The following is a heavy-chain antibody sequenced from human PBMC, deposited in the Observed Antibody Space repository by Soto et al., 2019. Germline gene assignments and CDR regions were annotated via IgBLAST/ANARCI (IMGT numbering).Heavy chain of an antibody. Sequence: LSLTCTISGASISSSSYSWGWVRQPPGKGLEWIGNIHYTGSTYFNPSLKSRVTISVDMARNQFSLKLTSVTAADTAVYYCARLVSSTVYFDYWGQGTRVTVSS. J-gene: IGHJ4*02. CDR2: IHYTGST. V-gene: IGHV4-39*01. D-gene: IGHD2-2*01. CDR1: GASISSSSYS. CDR3: ARLVSSTVYFDY.